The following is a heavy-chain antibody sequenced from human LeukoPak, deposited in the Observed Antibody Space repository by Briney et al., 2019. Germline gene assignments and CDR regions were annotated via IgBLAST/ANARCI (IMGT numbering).Heavy chain of an antibody. CDR3: ARDLPEIDAFDI. CDR2: IYHSGST. V-gene: IGHV4-30-2*01. D-gene: IGHD5-24*01. CDR1: GGSISSGGYS. J-gene: IGHJ3*02. Sequence: SETLSLTCAVSGGSISSGGYSWSWIRQPPGKGPEWIGYIYHSGSTYYNPSLKSRVTISVDRSKNQFSLKLSSVTAADTAVYYCARDLPEIDAFDIWGQGTMVTVSS.